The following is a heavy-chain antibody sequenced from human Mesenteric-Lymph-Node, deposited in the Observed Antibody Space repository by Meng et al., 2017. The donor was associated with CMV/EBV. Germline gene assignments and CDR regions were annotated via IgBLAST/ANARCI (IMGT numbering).Heavy chain of an antibody. CDR2: IIPIFGTA. CDR1: GGTFRSYA. J-gene: IGHJ4*02. CDR3: AGFIVGALGY. Sequence: SVKVSCKASGGTFRSYAVSWVRQAPGQGLEWMGGIIPIFGTANYAQNLQGRVTITTDESASTAYMELGSLRSEDTAVYFCAGFIVGALGYWGQGTLVTVSS. V-gene: IGHV1-69*05. D-gene: IGHD1-26*01.